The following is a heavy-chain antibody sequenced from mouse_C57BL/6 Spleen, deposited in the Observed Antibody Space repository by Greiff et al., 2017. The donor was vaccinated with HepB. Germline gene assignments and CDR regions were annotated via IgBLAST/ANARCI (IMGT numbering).Heavy chain of an antibody. CDR1: GFTFSSYA. D-gene: IGHD2-3*01. CDR3: ARVSDGYYAWFAD. J-gene: IGHJ3*01. V-gene: IGHV5-4*01. Sequence: EVQGVESGGGLVKPGGSLKLSCAASGFTFSSYAMSWVRQTPEKRLEWVATISDGGSYTYYPDNVKGRFTISRDNAKNNLYLQMSHLKSEDTAMYYCARVSDGYYAWFADWGQGTLVTVSA. CDR2: ISDGGSYT.